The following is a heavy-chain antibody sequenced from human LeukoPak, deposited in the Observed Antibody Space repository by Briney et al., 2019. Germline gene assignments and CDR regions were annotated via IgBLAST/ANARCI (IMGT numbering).Heavy chain of an antibody. J-gene: IGHJ4*02. CDR3: AGGLFYYDSSGYPGDY. D-gene: IGHD3-22*01. CDR1: GGPISSYY. Sequence: SETLSLTCTVSGGPISSYYWSWIRQPPGKGLEWIGYIYYSGSTNYNPSLKSRVTISVDTSKNQFSLKLSSVTAADTAVYYCAGGLFYYDSSGYPGDYWGQGTLVTVSS. V-gene: IGHV4-59*01. CDR2: IYYSGST.